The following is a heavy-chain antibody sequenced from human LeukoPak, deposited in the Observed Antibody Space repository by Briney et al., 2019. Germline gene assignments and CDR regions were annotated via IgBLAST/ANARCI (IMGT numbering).Heavy chain of an antibody. CDR2: ITPHNDDR. V-gene: IGHV1-18*01. D-gene: IGHD1-26*01. J-gene: IGHJ4*02. Sequence: GASVKVSCKASGYTFLNYAISWVRQAPGQGLEWMGWITPHNDDRKYAQKFQGRINLIRDTSTSTVYLDMWDLRSDDTATYYCARVGIPLGATNFDYWGQGTLVSVSS. CDR1: GYTFLNYA. CDR3: ARVGIPLGATNFDY.